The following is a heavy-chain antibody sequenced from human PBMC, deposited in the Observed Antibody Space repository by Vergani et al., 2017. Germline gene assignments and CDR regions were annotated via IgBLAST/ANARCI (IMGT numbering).Heavy chain of an antibody. CDR1: GGSFSGYY. CDR2: INHSGST. J-gene: IGHJ5*02. CDR3: ARAGESSIAVARNXFDP. Sequence: QVQLQQWGAGLLKPSETLSLTCAVYGGSFSGYYWSWIRQPPGKGLEGIGEINHSGSTNYNPSLKSRVTISVDTSKNQFSLKLSSVPAADTAVYYCARAGESSIAVARNXFDPWGQGTLVTVSS. D-gene: IGHD6-19*01. V-gene: IGHV4-34*01.